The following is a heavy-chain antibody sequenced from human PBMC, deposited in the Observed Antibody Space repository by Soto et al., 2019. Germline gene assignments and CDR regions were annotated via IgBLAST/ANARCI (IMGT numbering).Heavy chain of an antibody. V-gene: IGHV4-39*02. Sequence: SETLSLTCTVSGGSISSSSYYWGWIRQPPGKGLEWIGSIYYSGSTYYNPSLKSRVTISVDTSKNQFSLKLSSVTAADTAVYYCAREDIVLMVYAREAFDIWGQGTMVTVSS. J-gene: IGHJ3*02. CDR3: AREDIVLMVYAREAFDI. D-gene: IGHD2-8*01. CDR1: GGSISSSSYY. CDR2: IYYSGST.